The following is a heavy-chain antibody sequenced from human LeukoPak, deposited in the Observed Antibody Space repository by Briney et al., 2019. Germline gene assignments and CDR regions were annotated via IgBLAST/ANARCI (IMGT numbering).Heavy chain of an antibody. CDR2: ISAYNGNT. CDR1: GYTFTGYY. D-gene: IGHD6-19*01. V-gene: IGHV1-8*02. J-gene: IGHJ6*02. CDR3: ARGPTFSSGWSDMDV. Sequence: GASVKVSCKASGYTFTGYYMHWVRQAPGQGLEWMGWISAYNGNTNYAQKLQGRVTMTRNTSISTAYMELSSLRYEDTAVYYCARGPTFSSGWSDMDVWGQGTTVTVSS.